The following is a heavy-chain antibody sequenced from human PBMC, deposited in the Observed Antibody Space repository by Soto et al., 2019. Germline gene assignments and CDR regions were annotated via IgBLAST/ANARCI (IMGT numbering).Heavy chain of an antibody. J-gene: IGHJ6*03. V-gene: IGHV3-15*01. D-gene: IGHD3-3*01. Sequence: EVQLVESGGGLVKPGGSLRLSCAASGFTFSNAWMSWVRQAPGKGLEWVGRIKSKTDGGTTDYAAPVKGRFTISRDDSKNTLYLQMNSLKTEDTAVYYCTTVQGSDFCSGYHYKDYYYYLDVWGKGTTVTVSS. CDR3: TTVQGSDFCSGYHYKDYYYYLDV. CDR2: IKSKTDGGTT. CDR1: GFTFSNAW.